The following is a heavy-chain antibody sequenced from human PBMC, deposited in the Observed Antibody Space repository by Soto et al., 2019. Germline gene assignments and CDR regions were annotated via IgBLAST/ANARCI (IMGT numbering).Heavy chain of an antibody. V-gene: IGHV2-5*01. Sequence: QISLKESGPTLVKPTQTLTLTCSFSGFSLTTHGVGVGWIRQPPGKALEWLAFISWNDERRYSPSLKTRRTITKDTSKNQVVPTMTNVDPADTGTYFCAHRPPKYSTAWLAFDIWGQGTKVAVSS. CDR1: GFSLTTHGVG. CDR2: ISWNDER. J-gene: IGHJ3*02. D-gene: IGHD6-13*01. CDR3: AHRPPKYSTAWLAFDI.